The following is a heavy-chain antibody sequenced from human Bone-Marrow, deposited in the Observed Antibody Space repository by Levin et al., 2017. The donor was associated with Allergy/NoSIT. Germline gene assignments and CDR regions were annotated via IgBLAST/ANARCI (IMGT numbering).Heavy chain of an antibody. CDR3: ASVVSSSSTDYYYYGLDV. D-gene: IGHD6-6*01. CDR1: GYTFSNYH. V-gene: IGHV1-18*01. CDR2: ISAYNGNT. Sequence: GESLKISCKASGYTFSNYHITWVRQAPGQGLEWMGWISAYNGNTNYAQSLQGRVTMTTDTSTSTAYMELRSLRSDDTAVYYCASVVSSSSTDYYYYGLDVWGQGTTVTVSS. J-gene: IGHJ6*02.